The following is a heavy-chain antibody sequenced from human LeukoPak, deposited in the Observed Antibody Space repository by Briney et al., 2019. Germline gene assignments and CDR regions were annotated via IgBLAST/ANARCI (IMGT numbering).Heavy chain of an antibody. CDR1: GFTFSSYC. V-gene: IGHV3-30*18. Sequence: GGSLRLSCAASGFTFSSYCMHWVRQAPGKGLEWVAVISYDGSNKYYADSVKGRFTISRDNSKNTLYLQMNSLRAEDTAVYYCAKEDLYGDSDYFDYWGQGTLVTVSS. CDR2: ISYDGSNK. CDR3: AKEDLYGDSDYFDY. J-gene: IGHJ4*02. D-gene: IGHD4-17*01.